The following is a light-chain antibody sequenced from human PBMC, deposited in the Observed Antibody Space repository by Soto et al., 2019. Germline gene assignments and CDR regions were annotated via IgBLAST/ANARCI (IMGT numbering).Light chain of an antibody. CDR1: QSINSKS. CDR3: QQYNNWPPIT. V-gene: IGKV3-20*01. CDR2: NTS. J-gene: IGKJ5*01. Sequence: EIVLTQSPGTLSLSPGEGATVSCRVSQSINSKSLVWYQRKFGQAPRLLIYNTSSRATGIPDRFSGSASGTDFTISISSLEPEDFAVYYCQQYNNWPPITFGQGTRLEIK.